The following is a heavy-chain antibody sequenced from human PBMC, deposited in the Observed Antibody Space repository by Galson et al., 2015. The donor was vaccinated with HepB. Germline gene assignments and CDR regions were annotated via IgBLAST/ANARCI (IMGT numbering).Heavy chain of an antibody. J-gene: IGHJ4*02. Sequence: SVKVSCKASGGTFSSYAISWVRQAPGQGLEWMGGIIPIFGTANYAQKFQGRVTITADESTSTAYMELSSLRSEDTAVYYCAREGLVVVPAAKNWFDPVDTATYYCAHNQDEDFGGYNDYWGQGTLVTVSS. D-gene: IGHD2-2*01. CDR3: AREGLVVVPAAKNWFDPVDTATYYCAHNQDEDFGGYNDY. CDR2: IIPIFGTA. CDR1: GGTFSSYA. V-gene: IGHV1-69*13.